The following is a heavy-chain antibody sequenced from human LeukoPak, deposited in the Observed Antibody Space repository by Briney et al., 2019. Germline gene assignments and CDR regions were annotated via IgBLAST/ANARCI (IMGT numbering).Heavy chain of an antibody. V-gene: IGHV1-8*01. CDR3: ARLYRGYFDWPNRGSFDY. Sequence: ASVKVSCKASGYTFTSYDINWVRQATGQGLEWMGWMNPNSGNTGYAQKFQGRVTMTRNTSISTAYMELSSLRSEDTAVYYCARLYRGYFDWPNRGSFDYWGQGTLVTVSS. CDR1: GYTFTSYD. CDR2: MNPNSGNT. D-gene: IGHD3-9*01. J-gene: IGHJ4*02.